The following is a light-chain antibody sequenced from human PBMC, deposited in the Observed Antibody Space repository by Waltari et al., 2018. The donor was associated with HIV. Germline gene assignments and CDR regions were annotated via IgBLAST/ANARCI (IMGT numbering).Light chain of an antibody. CDR3: QSADTSLSYYV. V-gene: IGLV3-25*03. Sequence: SYELTQPPSVSVLPGQTARITCSGDALRDKSVSWYQQKPGQAPVLVMYKDTERPSGIPERFFGSTSGTSVTLIISGVQAEDEADYYCQSADTSLSYYVFGTGTKVSVL. J-gene: IGLJ1*01. CDR1: ALRDKS. CDR2: KDT.